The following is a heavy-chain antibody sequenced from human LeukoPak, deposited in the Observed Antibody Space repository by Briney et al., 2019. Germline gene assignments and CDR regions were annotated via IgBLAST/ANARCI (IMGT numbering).Heavy chain of an antibody. J-gene: IGHJ4*02. CDR3: AKPYNGDYPEVGY. D-gene: IGHD4-17*01. Sequence: GGSLRLSCAASGFTFSSYGMHWVRQAPGKGLEWVAFIRYDGSNKYYADSVKGRFTISRDNSKNPLYLQMNSLRAEDTAVYYCAKPYNGDYPEVGYWGQGTLVTVSS. V-gene: IGHV3-30*02. CDR1: GFTFSSYG. CDR2: IRYDGSNK.